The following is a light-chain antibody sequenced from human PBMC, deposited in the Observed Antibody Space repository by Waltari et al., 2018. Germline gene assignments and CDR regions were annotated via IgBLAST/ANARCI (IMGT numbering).Light chain of an antibody. CDR3: SAYAGSNKFVV. J-gene: IGLJ2*01. CDR2: QVH. V-gene: IGLV2-8*01. CDR1: RSAVGGYYY. Sequence: QSALTLPPSASGSPGQSVTISCTGTRSAVGGYYYVSWYQQQPCKAPKLRSFQVHKWHSGVCERFSRAKSGNTAALTISGLKPEDEAYYYCSAYAGSNKFVVFGGGTKLTVL.